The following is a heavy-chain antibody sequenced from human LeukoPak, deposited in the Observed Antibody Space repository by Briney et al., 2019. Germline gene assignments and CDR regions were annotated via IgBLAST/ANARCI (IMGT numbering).Heavy chain of an antibody. V-gene: IGHV3-23*01. CDR3: ARDSPYGTAGY. J-gene: IGHJ4*02. CDR1: AFTFSRYA. CDR2: ISGRGGGT. Sequence: GGSLRLSCAASAFTFSRYAMSWVRQAPGKGLEWVSTISGRGGGTYYADSVKGRFTISRDNTKNSLYLQMNSLRAGDTAVYYCARDSPYGTAGYWGQGTLVTVSS. D-gene: IGHD2-8*02.